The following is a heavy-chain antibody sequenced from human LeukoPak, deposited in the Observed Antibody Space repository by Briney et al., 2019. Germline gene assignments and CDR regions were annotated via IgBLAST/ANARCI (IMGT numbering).Heavy chain of an antibody. Sequence: ASVKVSCKASGYTFTGYYMHWVRQAPGQGLEWVGLINPTGTGTNYAQKFRGRVTLTRDTSTTTVYMELSSLRSEDTAVYYCAREESGGYFDYWGQGTPVTVSS. D-gene: IGHD2-8*02. CDR1: GYTFTGYY. CDR3: AREESGGYFDY. J-gene: IGHJ4*02. V-gene: IGHV1-46*01. CDR2: INPTGTGT.